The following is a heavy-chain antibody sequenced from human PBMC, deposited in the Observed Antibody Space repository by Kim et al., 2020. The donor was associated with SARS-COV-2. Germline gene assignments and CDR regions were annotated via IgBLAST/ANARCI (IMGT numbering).Heavy chain of an antibody. CDR1: GFTFSSYS. V-gene: IGHV3-21*01. CDR3: AREDGRYSGYDLLHYFDY. Sequence: GGSLRLSCAASGFTFSSYSMNWVRQAPGKGLVWVSSISSSSSYIYYADSVKGRFTISRDNAKNSLYLQMNSLRAEDTAVYYCAREDGRYSGYDLLHYFDYWGQGTLVTVSS. CDR2: ISSSSSYI. J-gene: IGHJ4*02. D-gene: IGHD5-12*01.